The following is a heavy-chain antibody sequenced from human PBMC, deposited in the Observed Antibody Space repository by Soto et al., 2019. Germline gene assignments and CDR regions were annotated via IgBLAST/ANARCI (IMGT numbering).Heavy chain of an antibody. V-gene: IGHV3-74*01. CDR3: ARDTNGLHY. J-gene: IGHJ4*02. CDR1: GLIFSNYK. CDR2: INTDGSIT. Sequence: EVQLVESGGGLVQPGGSLRLSCAASGLIFSNYKMHWVRQAPGKGLVWVSRINTDGSITDYADSVKGRFTVSRDNAKNTMYLQMNCLTADDTAVYYCARDTNGLHYWGQGTLVTVSS. D-gene: IGHD2-8*01.